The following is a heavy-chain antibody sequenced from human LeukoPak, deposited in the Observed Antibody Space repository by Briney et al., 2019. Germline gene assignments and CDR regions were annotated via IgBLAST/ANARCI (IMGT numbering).Heavy chain of an antibody. CDR2: MNPNSGNT. CDR3: AREVAVVPPNNLGYYYYYMDV. Sequence: ASVKVSCKASGYTFTSYDINWVRQATGQGLEWMGWMNPNSGNTGYAQKFQGRVTMTRNTSISTAYMELSSLRSEDTAVYYCAREVAVVPPNNLGYYYYYMDVWGKGTTVTISS. J-gene: IGHJ6*03. CDR1: GYTFTSYD. D-gene: IGHD2-2*01. V-gene: IGHV1-8*01.